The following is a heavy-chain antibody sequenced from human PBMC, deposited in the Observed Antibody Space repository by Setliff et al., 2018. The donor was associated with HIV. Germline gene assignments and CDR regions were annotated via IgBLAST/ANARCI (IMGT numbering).Heavy chain of an antibody. J-gene: IGHJ5*02. CDR2: IIPTFTRA. CDR3: ARSVHSLYGDYATYFDP. CDR1: GYTFTSYD. Sequence: VASVKVSCKASGYTFTSYDINWVRQAPGQGLEWMGGIIPTFTRANYAQKFQARVIITTDKSTSTAFMELTSLTSEDTAVYYCARSVHSLYGDYATYFDPWGQGTQVTVSS. V-gene: IGHV1-69*05. D-gene: IGHD4-17*01.